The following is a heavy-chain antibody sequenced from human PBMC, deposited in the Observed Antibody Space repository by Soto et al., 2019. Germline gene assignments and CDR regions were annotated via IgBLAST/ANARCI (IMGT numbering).Heavy chain of an antibody. CDR1: GGAFSSYP. V-gene: IGHV1-69*01. CDR3: ASRPVMEVAQYGNWFDP. J-gene: IGHJ5*02. Sequence: QVHLVQSEAEVKKPGSSVKVSCKASGGAFSSYPINWVRQAPGQGLEWMGGIIPFFGTTHSAQKFQDRLTITADESTSTTYMELSSLRSEDTAVYYCASRPVMEVAQYGNWFDPWGQGTLVTVSS. CDR2: IIPFFGTT. D-gene: IGHD2-15*01.